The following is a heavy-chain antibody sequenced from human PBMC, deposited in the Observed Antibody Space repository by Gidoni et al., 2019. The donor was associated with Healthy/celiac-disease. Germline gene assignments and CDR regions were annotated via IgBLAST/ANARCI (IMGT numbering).Heavy chain of an antibody. J-gene: IGHJ4*02. Sequence: QVQLQQWGAGLLKPSETLSLTCAVYGGSFSGYYWSWIRQPPGKGLEWIGEINHSGSTNYNPSLKSRVTISVDTSKNQFSLKLSSVTAADTAVYYCARGRSGGQFHYFDYWGQGTLVTVSS. V-gene: IGHV4-34*01. CDR2: INHSGST. D-gene: IGHD2-15*01. CDR3: ARGRSGGQFHYFDY. CDR1: GGSFSGYY.